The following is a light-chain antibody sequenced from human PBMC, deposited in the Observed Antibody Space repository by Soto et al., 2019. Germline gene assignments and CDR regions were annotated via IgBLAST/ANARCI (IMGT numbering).Light chain of an antibody. J-gene: IGKJ4*02. CDR1: QSVSSW. CDR3: QQYNNYPLT. V-gene: IGKV1-5*03. Sequence: DIQMTQSPSTLSSSVGDRVTITCRASQSVSSWLAWYHQKPGKAPRLLIYKASSMESGIPSRFNGSGSGTQFTLTISSLEPDDFASYYCQQYNNYPLTFGGGTKVEIK. CDR2: KAS.